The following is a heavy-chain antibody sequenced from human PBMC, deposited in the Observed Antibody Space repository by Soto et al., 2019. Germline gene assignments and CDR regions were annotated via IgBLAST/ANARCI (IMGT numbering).Heavy chain of an antibody. CDR3: AREIWFGDPYYYYGMDA. CDR1: GYTLTTYA. V-gene: IGHV1-3*01. CDR2: INAGNGNT. D-gene: IGHD3-10*01. J-gene: IGHJ6*02. Sequence: GASVKVSCKASGYTLTTYAMHWVRQAPGQRLEWMGWINAGNGNTRYSQKFQGRVTITRDTSASTAYMELSSLRSEDTAVYYCAREIWFGDPYYYYGMDAWGQGTTVTVSS.